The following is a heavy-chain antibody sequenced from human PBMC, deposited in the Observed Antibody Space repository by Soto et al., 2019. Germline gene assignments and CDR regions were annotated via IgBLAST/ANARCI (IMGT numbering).Heavy chain of an antibody. J-gene: IGHJ2*01. CDR2: ISTDNGNT. Sequence: QVQLLQSGAAVKKPGASVKVSCKASGYTFTNYGITWVRQSHGEGLEWMAWISTDNGNTNYAQNLQGRFTMTTDSSTSTAYMELRSLRSDDPAVYYCATVSVEGGYFDLWGRGTLVTVSS. CDR1: GYTFTNYG. V-gene: IGHV1-18*01. D-gene: IGHD2-15*01. CDR3: ATVSVEGGYFDL.